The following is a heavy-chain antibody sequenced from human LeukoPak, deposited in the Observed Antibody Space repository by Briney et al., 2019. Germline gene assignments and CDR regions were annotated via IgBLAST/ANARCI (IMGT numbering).Heavy chain of an antibody. V-gene: IGHV1-3*01. D-gene: IGHD3-10*01. Sequence: ASVKVSCKASGYTFTSYAMHWVRQAPGQRLEWMGWINAGNGNTKYSQKFQGRVTITRDTSASTAYMELSSLRSEDTAVYYCARESTNMVRGVKNFDYWGQGTLVTVSS. J-gene: IGHJ4*02. CDR2: INAGNGNT. CDR1: GYTFTSYA. CDR3: ARESTNMVRGVKNFDY.